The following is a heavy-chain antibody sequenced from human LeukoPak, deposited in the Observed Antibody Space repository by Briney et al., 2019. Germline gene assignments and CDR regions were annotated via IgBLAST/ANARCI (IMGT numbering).Heavy chain of an antibody. V-gene: IGHV3-74*01. CDR2: INSDESSI. J-gene: IGHJ4*02. CDR3: ARAVEMATIVAMGY. D-gene: IGHD5-24*01. Sequence: PGGSLRLSCAASGFTFSSYWMHWVRKATGKGLVWVSCINSDESSIRYADSVKGRFTIPRDNAKHTLYLQMNSLRAEDTAVYYWARAVEMATIVAMGYWGQGTLVTVSS. CDR1: GFTFSSYW.